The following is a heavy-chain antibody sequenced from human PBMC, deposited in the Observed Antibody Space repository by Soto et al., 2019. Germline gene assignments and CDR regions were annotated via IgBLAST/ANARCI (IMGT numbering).Heavy chain of an antibody. Sequence: SETLSLTCSVSGGSISTSRSYWAWIRQPPGKGLEWLANIFYSGSTFYNPSLASRVSVSVDTPKNEFSLKLRSVTAADTAVYYCARQPTTGDTDLWFDPWGQGTLVTVSS. D-gene: IGHD2-21*01. CDR3: ARQPTTGDTDLWFDP. CDR2: IFYSGST. CDR1: GGSISTSRSY. J-gene: IGHJ5*02. V-gene: IGHV4-39*01.